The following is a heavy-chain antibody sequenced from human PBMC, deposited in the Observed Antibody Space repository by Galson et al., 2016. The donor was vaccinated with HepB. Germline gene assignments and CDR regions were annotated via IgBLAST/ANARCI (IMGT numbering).Heavy chain of an antibody. V-gene: IGHV6-1*01. CDR3: AREVAAVGRSCMDV. J-gene: IGHJ6*02. CDR1: GDSVSSNSAA. Sequence: CAISGDSVSSNSAAWNWIRQSPSRGLEWLGRTYYRSKWYKDYAVSVKSRITINPDTSKNQFSLQLNSVTPEDTAVYYCAREVAAVGRSCMDVWGQGTTVTVS. D-gene: IGHD6-13*01. CDR2: TYYRSKWYK.